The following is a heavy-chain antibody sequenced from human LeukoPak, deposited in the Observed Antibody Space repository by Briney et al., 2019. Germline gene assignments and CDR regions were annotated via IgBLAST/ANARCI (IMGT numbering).Heavy chain of an antibody. D-gene: IGHD2-2*01. V-gene: IGHV4-31*03. CDR3: ARWLGYCSSTSCSYFAY. CDR1: GGSISSGGYY. CDR2: IYYSGST. Sequence: SETLSLTCTVSGGSISSGGYYWSWIRQHPGKGLEWIGYIYYSGSTYYNPSLKSRVTISVDTSKNQFSLKLSSVTAADTAVYYCARWLGYCSSTSCSYFAYWGQGTLVTVSS. J-gene: IGHJ4*02.